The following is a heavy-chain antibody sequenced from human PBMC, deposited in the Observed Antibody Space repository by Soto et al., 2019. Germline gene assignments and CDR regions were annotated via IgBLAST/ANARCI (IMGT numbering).Heavy chain of an antibody. J-gene: IGHJ4*02. V-gene: IGHV3-30-3*01. CDR3: VCIAVAGTV. Sequence: QVQLVESGGGVVQPGRSLRLSCAASGFTFSSYAMHWVRQAPGKGLEWVAVISYDGSNKYYADSVKGRFTISRDNSKNTLYLQINGLRAEDTAVYYGVCIAVAGTVWGQGTLVTVSS. CDR1: GFTFSSYA. D-gene: IGHD6-19*01. CDR2: ISYDGSNK.